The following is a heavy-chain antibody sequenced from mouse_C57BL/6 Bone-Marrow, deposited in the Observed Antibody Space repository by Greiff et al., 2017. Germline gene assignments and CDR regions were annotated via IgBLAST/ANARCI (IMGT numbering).Heavy chain of an antibody. CDR3: TPFYGSSFDY. CDR2: IDPENGDT. Sequence: VQLQQSGAELVRPGASVKLSCTASGFNIKDDYMNWVKQRTEQGLEWIGWIDPENGDTEYASKFQGKATITADTSSNTAYLQLSSLTSEDTAVYYCTPFYGSSFDYWGQGTTLTVSS. CDR1: GFNIKDDY. V-gene: IGHV14-4*01. D-gene: IGHD1-1*01. J-gene: IGHJ2*01.